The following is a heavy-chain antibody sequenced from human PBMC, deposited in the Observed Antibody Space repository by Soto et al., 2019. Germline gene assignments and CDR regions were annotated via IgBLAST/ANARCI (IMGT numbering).Heavy chain of an antibody. CDR2: ISSDGSST. Sequence: VQLVESGRGLVQSGGSLGLSCAASGFSFRSYWMHWVRQAPGKGLVWVARISSDGSSTTYADSANGRFTISRDNAANTLYLQMSSLRAEDTAVYYCAREYYGVLTGYYNDYWGQGTLVTVSS. D-gene: IGHD3-9*01. J-gene: IGHJ4*02. CDR3: AREYYGVLTGYYNDY. CDR1: GFSFRSYW. V-gene: IGHV3-74*01.